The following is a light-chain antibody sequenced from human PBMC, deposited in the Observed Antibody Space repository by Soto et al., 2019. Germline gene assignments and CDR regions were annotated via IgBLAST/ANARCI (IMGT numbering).Light chain of an antibody. Sequence: DIVMTQSPLSLPVTPGEPASISCRSSQSLLHSNGYNYLDWYLQKPGQSPQLLIYLGSNRASGVPDRFSGSGSGTDFTLKISRLEAEDVGVYYCMQALQTPSYTFGQGTKLEIK. J-gene: IGKJ2*01. V-gene: IGKV2-28*01. CDR1: QSLLHSNGYNY. CDR2: LGS. CDR3: MQALQTPSYT.